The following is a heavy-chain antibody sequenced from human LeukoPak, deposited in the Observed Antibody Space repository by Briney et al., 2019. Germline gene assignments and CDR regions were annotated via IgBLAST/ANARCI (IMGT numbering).Heavy chain of an antibody. CDR3: ALGPHYDFWSGPRPPFYYYMDV. D-gene: IGHD3-3*01. CDR1: GGTFSSYA. V-gene: IGHV1-69*05. Sequence: PGASVKVSCKASGGTFSSYAISWVRQAPGQGLEWMGGIIPIFGTANYAQKFQGRVTITTDESTSTAYMELSSLRSEDTAVYYCALGPHYDFWSGPRPPFYYYMDVWGKGTTVTVSS. CDR2: IIPIFGTA. J-gene: IGHJ6*03.